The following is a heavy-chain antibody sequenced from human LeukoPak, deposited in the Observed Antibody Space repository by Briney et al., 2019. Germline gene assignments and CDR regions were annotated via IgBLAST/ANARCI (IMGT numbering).Heavy chain of an antibody. V-gene: IGHV4-38-2*02. CDR1: GYSISSGYY. D-gene: IGHD3-22*01. J-gene: IGHJ4*02. CDR3: ARGAGYYYDSSGYYY. CDR2: INHSGST. Sequence: SETLSLTCTVSGYSISSGYYWGWIRQPPGKGLEWIGSINHSGSTNYNPSLKSRVTISVDTSKNQFSLKLSSVTAADTAVYYCARGAGYYYDSSGYYYWGQGTLVTVSS.